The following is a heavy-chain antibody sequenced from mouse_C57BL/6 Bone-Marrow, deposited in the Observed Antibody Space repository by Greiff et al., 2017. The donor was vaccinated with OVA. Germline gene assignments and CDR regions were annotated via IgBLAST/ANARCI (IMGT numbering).Heavy chain of an antibody. CDR2: IDPENGDT. CDR3: TSYGNFDD. Sequence: VQLQQSGAELVRPGASVKLSCTASGFNIKDDYMHWVKQRPEQGLEWVGWIDPENGDTAYASKFQGKGTITADTSSNTAYLQLSSMTSEDTAVYYCTSYGNFDDWGQGTTLTVSS. CDR1: GFNIKDDY. D-gene: IGHD2-1*01. V-gene: IGHV14-4*01. J-gene: IGHJ2*01.